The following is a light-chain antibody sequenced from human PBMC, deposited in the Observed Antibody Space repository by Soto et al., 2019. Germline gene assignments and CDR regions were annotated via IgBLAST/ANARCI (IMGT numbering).Light chain of an antibody. CDR1: SSDVGAHNF. CDR3: SSYTTTKTLL. J-gene: IGLJ2*01. CDR2: EIS. Sequence: QSVLTQPASVSGSPGQSITVSCTGTSSDVGAHNFVSWYQQHPGKAPKLIFYEISNRPPGLSDRFSGSKSGTTASLTISGLQAEDEADYFCSSYTTTKTLLFGGGTKVTVL. V-gene: IGLV2-14*01.